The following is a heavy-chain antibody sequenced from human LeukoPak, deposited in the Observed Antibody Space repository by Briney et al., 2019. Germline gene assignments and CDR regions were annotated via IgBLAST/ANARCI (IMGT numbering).Heavy chain of an antibody. Sequence: PSETLSLTCTVSDGFINGYYWTWIRQPAGKGLEWIGRMYTSGSTNYNPSLKSRVTISVDTSKNQFSLKLTSVTAADTAVYYCARHLGGTYSPDSWGQGALVTVSS. J-gene: IGHJ4*02. CDR1: DGFINGYY. CDR3: ARHLGGTYSPDS. D-gene: IGHD1-26*01. CDR2: MYTSGST. V-gene: IGHV4-4*07.